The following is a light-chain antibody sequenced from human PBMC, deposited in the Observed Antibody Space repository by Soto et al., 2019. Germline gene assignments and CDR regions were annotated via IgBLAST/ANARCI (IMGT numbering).Light chain of an antibody. J-gene: IGKJ1*01. CDR1: QSVSSSY. Sequence: EIVLTQSPGTLSLSPGERATLSCRASQSVSSSYLAWYQQKPGQAPRLLIYGASSRATGIPDRFSGSVSGTDFTLIISSLEPEDFAVYYCQQYDSSPRTFGQGTKVEIK. V-gene: IGKV3-20*01. CDR3: QQYDSSPRT. CDR2: GAS.